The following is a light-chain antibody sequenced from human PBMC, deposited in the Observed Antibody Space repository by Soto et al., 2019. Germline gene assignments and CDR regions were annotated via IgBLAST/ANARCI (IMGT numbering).Light chain of an antibody. J-gene: IGKJ1*01. Sequence: DIQMTQSPSSLSASVGDRVTITCLASQSISTFLNWYQQKPGKAPNLLIYTASTLQSGVPSRFRGSGSGTDFTLTSNSLQPEDFATYYCQQNYKLPRTFGQGPKVEIK. CDR3: QQNYKLPRT. CDR2: TAS. V-gene: IGKV1-39*01. CDR1: QSISTF.